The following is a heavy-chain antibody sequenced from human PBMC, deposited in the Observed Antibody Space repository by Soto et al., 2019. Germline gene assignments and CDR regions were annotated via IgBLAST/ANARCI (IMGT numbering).Heavy chain of an antibody. Sequence: GGSLRLSCAASGFTFDDYAMHWVRQAPGKGLEWVSGISWNSGSIGYADSVKGRFTISRDNAKNSLYLQMNSLRAEDTALYYCAKDGEEWNSSGWYDYWGQGTLVTVS. CDR3: AKDGEEWNSSGWYDY. CDR2: ISWNSGSI. J-gene: IGHJ4*02. CDR1: GFTFDDYA. V-gene: IGHV3-9*01. D-gene: IGHD6-19*01.